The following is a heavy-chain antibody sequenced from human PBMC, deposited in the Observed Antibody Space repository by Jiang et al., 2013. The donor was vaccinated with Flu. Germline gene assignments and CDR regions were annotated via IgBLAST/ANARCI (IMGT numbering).Heavy chain of an antibody. CDR2: IIPIFGTA. Sequence: SGAEVKKPGSSVKVSCKASGGTFSSYAISWVRQAPGQGLEWMGGIIPIFGTANYAQKFQGRVTITADESTSTAYMELSSLRSEDTAVYYCARPHTVTTSSRYYYYGMDVWGQGTTVTVSS. CDR1: GGTFSSYA. CDR3: ARPHTVTTSSRYYYYGMDV. D-gene: IGHD4-17*01. J-gene: IGHJ6*02. V-gene: IGHV1-69*01.